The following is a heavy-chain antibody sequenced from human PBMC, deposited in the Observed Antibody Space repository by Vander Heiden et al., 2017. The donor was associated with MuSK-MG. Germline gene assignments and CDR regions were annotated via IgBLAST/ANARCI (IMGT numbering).Heavy chain of an antibody. V-gene: IGHV4-34*01. D-gene: IGHD3-3*01. J-gene: IGHJ4*02. CDR3: ARGDFWSGYFLGD. CDR2: INHSGST. Sequence: QVQLQQWGAGLLKPSETLSLTCAVYGGSFSGYYWSWIRQPPGKGLEWIGEINHSGSTNYNPSLKSRVTISVDTSKNQFSLKLSSVTAADTAVYYCARGDFWSGYFLGDWGQGTLVTVSS. CDR1: GGSFSGYY.